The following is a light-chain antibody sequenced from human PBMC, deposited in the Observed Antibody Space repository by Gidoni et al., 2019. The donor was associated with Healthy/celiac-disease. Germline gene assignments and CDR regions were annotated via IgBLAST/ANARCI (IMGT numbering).Light chain of an antibody. J-gene: IGLJ2*01. Sequence: QSALTQPRSVSGSPGQSVTISCPGTSSDVGGYNYVSWYQQHPGKAHKLMIYDVSKRPSGVPDRFSGSKSGNTASLTISGLQAEDEADYYCCSYAGSYTPFGGGTKLTVL. CDR3: CSYAGSYTP. CDR2: DVS. CDR1: SSDVGGYNY. V-gene: IGLV2-11*01.